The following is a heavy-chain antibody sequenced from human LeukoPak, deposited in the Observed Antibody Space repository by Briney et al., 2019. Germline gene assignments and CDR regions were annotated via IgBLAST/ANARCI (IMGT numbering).Heavy chain of an antibody. CDR2: ISYDGSEK. V-gene: IGHV3-30*09. D-gene: IGHD3-22*01. J-gene: IGHJ4*02. CDR3: AREGSSGYYPY. CDR1: GFTFSSYP. Sequence: GGSLRLSCAASGFTFSSYPMHWVRQAPGKGLEWVAVISYDGSEKHYADPVKGRFAISRDNSKNTLYLQMNSLRAEDTAVYYCAREGSSGYYPYWGQGILVTVSS.